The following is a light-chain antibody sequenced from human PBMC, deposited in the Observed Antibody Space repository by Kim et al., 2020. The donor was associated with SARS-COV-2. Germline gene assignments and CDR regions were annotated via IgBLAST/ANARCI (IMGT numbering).Light chain of an antibody. CDR2: YDS. CDR3: QVWDSSSDHRVV. J-gene: IGLJ2*01. CDR1: SSGGKC. V-gene: IGLV3-21*04. Sequence: PGKTARVSCGGNSSGGKCGLWYQQKSCQAPVLVIYYDSDRPSGIPERFSGSNSGNTATLTISRVEAGDEADYYCQVWDSSSDHRVVFGGGTKLTVL.